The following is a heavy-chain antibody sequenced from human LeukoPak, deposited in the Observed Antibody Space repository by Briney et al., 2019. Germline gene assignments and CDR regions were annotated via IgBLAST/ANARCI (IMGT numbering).Heavy chain of an antibody. D-gene: IGHD2/OR15-2a*01. CDR3: TTGNTWRPTDY. J-gene: IGHJ4*02. CDR1: GFIFSNAW. CDR2: INTKTDGGTT. Sequence: GGSLRLSCAASGFIFSNAWMSWVRQAPGKGLEWVGRINTKTDGGTTDYVAPVKGRFTISRDDSKNTLYLQMNSLKIEDSAVYYCTTGNTWRPTDYWGQGTLVTVSS. V-gene: IGHV3-15*01.